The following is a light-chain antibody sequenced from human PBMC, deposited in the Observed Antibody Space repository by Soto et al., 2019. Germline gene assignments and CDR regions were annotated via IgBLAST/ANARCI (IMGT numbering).Light chain of an antibody. V-gene: IGKV1-5*03. CDR1: QSISSW. CDR2: TAS. J-gene: IGKJ2*01. CDR3: QEYNSHSRYT. Sequence: DIQMTQSPSTLSASVGDRVTITCRASQSISSWLAWYQQKPGKAPKLLIYTASSLESGVPSRFSGSGSGTEFTLTISSLQPDDFATYYCQEYNSHSRYTFGQGTKLGIK.